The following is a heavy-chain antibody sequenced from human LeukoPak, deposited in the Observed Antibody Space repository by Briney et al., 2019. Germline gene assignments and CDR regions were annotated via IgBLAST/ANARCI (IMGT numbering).Heavy chain of an antibody. Sequence: SGPTLVKPTQTLTLTCTFSGFSLSTSGVGVGWIRQPPGKTLECLALIYWDDDKRYSPSLKSRLTITKDTSKNQVVLTMTNVDPVDTGTYYCAHRRKDNSGRRSFDYWGQGTLVTVSS. CDR2: IYWDDDK. V-gene: IGHV2-5*02. J-gene: IGHJ4*02. CDR3: AHRRKDNSGRRSFDY. CDR1: GFSLSTSGVG. D-gene: IGHD6-19*01.